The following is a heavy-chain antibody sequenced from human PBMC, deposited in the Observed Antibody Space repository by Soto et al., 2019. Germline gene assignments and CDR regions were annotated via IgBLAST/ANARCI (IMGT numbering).Heavy chain of an antibody. J-gene: IGHJ6*02. D-gene: IGHD4-4*01. CDR2: IYWDDDK. Sequence: QITLKESGPTLVKPTQTLTLTCTFSGFSLSTSGVGVGWIRQPPGKALEWLALIYWDDDKRYSPSLKSRLTITKDTSKTQVVLTTTTMDPVDTATYYCAHNTVTTSYYGMDVWGQGTTVTVSS. CDR1: GFSLSTSGVG. V-gene: IGHV2-5*02. CDR3: AHNTVTTSYYGMDV.